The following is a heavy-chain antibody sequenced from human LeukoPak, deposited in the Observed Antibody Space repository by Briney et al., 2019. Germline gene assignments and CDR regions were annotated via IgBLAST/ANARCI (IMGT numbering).Heavy chain of an antibody. Sequence: PGGSLRLSCAASGFTFSSYGMHWVRQAPGKGLEWVAFIRYDGSNKYYADSVKGRFTISRDNAKNSLYLQMNSLRTEDTAVYYCAKRDGYNSGPFDYWGQGTLVTVSS. V-gene: IGHV3-30*02. J-gene: IGHJ4*02. CDR2: IRYDGSNK. CDR1: GFTFSSYG. D-gene: IGHD5-24*01. CDR3: AKRDGYNSGPFDY.